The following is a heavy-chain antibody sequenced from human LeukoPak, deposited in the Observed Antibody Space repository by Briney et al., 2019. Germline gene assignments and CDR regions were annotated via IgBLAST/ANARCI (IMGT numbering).Heavy chain of an antibody. D-gene: IGHD3-3*01. CDR3: ARKLAFGVVVIHGGAFDI. CDR2: IYYSGKT. V-gene: IGHV4-39*01. J-gene: IGHJ3*02. CDR1: GGSLSSSSYY. Sequence: SETLSLTCTVSGGSLSSSSYYWGWIRQPPGKGLEWIGSIYYSGKTYYNPSLKSRLTMSVDTSKNRFSLKLRSVTAADTAVYYCARKLAFGVVVIHGGAFDIWGQGTMVTVSS.